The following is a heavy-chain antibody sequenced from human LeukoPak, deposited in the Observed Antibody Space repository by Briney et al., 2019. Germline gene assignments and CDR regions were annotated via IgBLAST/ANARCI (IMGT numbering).Heavy chain of an antibody. CDR1: GFTFSSYA. D-gene: IGHD3-22*01. V-gene: IGHV3-30-3*01. Sequence: GGSLRLSCAASGFTFSSYAMHWVRQAPGKGLEWVAVISYDGSNKYYADSVKGRFTISRDNSKNTLYLQMNSLRAEDTAVYYCARDPTKYYYDSSGYGLFDYWGQGTLVTVSS. J-gene: IGHJ4*02. CDR2: ISYDGSNK. CDR3: ARDPTKYYYDSSGYGLFDY.